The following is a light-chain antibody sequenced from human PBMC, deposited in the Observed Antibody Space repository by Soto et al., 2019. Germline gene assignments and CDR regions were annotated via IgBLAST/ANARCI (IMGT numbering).Light chain of an antibody. CDR3: SSYTSSNTLI. Sequence: QSALTQPASVSGSPGQSITISGTGTSSDIGGYNYVSWYQQNTGKAPKLMIYDVSDRPSGVSNRFSGSKSGNTASLTISGLQAEDEADYYCSSYTSSNTLIFGGGTKLTVL. CDR2: DVS. J-gene: IGLJ2*01. CDR1: SSDIGGYNY. V-gene: IGLV2-14*01.